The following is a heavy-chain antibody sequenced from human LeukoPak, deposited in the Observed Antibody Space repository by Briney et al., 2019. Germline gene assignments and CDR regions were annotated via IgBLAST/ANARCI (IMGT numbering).Heavy chain of an antibody. CDR2: ISYEGSNK. CDR3: ARGPIPGGLGELSFPGAFDI. D-gene: IGHD3-16*02. CDR1: GFTFNSYW. V-gene: IGHV3-30*03. J-gene: IGHJ3*02. Sequence: GGSLRLSCVASGFTFNSYWMSWVRQAPGKGLEWVAVISYEGSNKYYADSVKGRFTISRDNSKNTLYLQMNSLRAEDTAVYYCARGPIPGGLGELSFPGAFDIWGQGTMVTVSS.